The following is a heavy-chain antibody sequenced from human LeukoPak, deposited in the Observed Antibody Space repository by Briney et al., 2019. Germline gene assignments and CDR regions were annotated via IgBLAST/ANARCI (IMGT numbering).Heavy chain of an antibody. D-gene: IGHD3-16*01. J-gene: IGHJ4*02. Sequence: GGSLRLSCAASGFTFSSYGLHWVRQAPGKGLECVAVISKDGSNEHYADPGKGRFTISRDNSKNTLYLQMNSLRAEDTAVYYCARVGAPHDYWGQGTLVTVSS. V-gene: IGHV3-30*04. CDR2: ISKDGSNE. CDR1: GFTFSSYG. CDR3: ARVGAPHDY.